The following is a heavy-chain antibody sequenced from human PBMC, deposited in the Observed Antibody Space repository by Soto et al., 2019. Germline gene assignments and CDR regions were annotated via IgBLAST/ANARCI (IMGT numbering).Heavy chain of an antibody. CDR3: RSLPYGFDI. J-gene: IGHJ3*02. Sequence: LINDVSEGKLIYYHWSWISKTPVKSLERIGKITHRGSTNYNPSPQSRATITIDTSSHKFSMKLSSVTAADTAVYYCRSLPYGFDIWSEGTMVTVSS. D-gene: IGHD3-10*01. CDR2: ITHRGST. V-gene: IGHV4-34*08. CDR1: EGKLIYYH.